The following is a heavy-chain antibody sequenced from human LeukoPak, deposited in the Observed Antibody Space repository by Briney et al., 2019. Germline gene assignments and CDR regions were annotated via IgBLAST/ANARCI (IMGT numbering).Heavy chain of an antibody. D-gene: IGHD3-3*01. CDR3: AKAVLRFLEWQNYYYGMDV. CDR2: ISGSGGST. J-gene: IGHJ6*02. CDR1: GFTFSSYA. V-gene: IGHV3-23*01. Sequence: PGGSLRLSCAASGFTFSSYAMSWVRQAPGNGLEWVSAISGSGGSTYYADSVKGRFTISRDNSKNTLYLQMNSLRAEDTAVYYCAKAVLRFLEWQNYYYGMDVWGQGTTVTVSS.